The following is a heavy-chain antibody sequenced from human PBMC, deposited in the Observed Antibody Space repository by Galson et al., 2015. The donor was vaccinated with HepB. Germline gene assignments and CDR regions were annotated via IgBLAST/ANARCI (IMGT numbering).Heavy chain of an antibody. CDR2: ISAYNGNT. V-gene: IGHV1-18*01. CDR3: ARDGGFYCTNGVCYRPYYFDY. J-gene: IGHJ4*02. D-gene: IGHD2-8*01. Sequence: SVKVSCKASGYTFTSYGISWVRQAPGQGLEWMGWISAYNGNTNYAQKLQGRVTMTTDTPTSTAYMELRSLRSDDTAVYYCARDGGFYCTNGVCYRPYYFDYWGQGTLVTVSS. CDR1: GYTFTSYG.